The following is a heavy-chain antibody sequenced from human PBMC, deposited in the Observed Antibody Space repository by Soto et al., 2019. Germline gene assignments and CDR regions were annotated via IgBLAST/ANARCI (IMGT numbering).Heavy chain of an antibody. Sequence: QVQLQESGPGLVKPSQTLSLTCTVSGGSISSGGYYWSWIRQHPGKGLEWIGYIYYSGSTYYNPSLTSRVTRSVDTSKNQFSLKLSSVTAADTAVYYCARDHGSYTPANWFDPWGQGTLVTVSS. CDR1: GGSISSGGYY. J-gene: IGHJ5*02. V-gene: IGHV4-31*03. D-gene: IGHD1-26*01. CDR2: IYYSGST. CDR3: ARDHGSYTPANWFDP.